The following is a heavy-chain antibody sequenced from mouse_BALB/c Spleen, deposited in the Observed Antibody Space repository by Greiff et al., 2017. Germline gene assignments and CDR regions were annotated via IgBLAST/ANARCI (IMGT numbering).Heavy chain of an antibody. Sequence: EVKLVESGGGLVQPGGSRKLSCAASGFTFSSFGMHWVRQAPEQGLEWVAYISSGSSTIYYADTVKGRFTISRDNPKNTLFLQMTSLRSEDTAMYYCASTMITTRGAMDYWGQGTSVTVSS. CDR2: ISSGSSTI. V-gene: IGHV5-17*02. J-gene: IGHJ4*01. CDR3: ASTMITTRGAMDY. CDR1: GFTFSSFG. D-gene: IGHD2-4*01.